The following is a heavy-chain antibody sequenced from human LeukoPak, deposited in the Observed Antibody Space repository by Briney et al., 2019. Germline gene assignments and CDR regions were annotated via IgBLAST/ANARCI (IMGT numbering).Heavy chain of an antibody. CDR3: AKDEDVIVVVNSFDY. CDR2: ISGSGGST. CDR1: GFTFSSYA. V-gene: IGHV3-23*01. J-gene: IGHJ4*02. D-gene: IGHD3-22*01. Sequence: GGSLRLSCAASGFTFSSYAMSWVRQAPGKGLEWVSAISGSGGSTYYADSVKGRFTISRDNSKNTLYLQMNSLRAEDTAVYYCAKDEDVIVVVNSFDYWGQGALVTVSS.